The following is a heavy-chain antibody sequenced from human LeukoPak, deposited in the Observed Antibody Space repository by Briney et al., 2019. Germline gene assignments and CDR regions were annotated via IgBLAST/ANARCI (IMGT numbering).Heavy chain of an antibody. CDR1: GFTFSSYG. CDR3: AREMGGGLAAAGTGYYYYMDV. V-gene: IGHV3-30*03. D-gene: IGHD6-13*01. J-gene: IGHJ6*03. Sequence: GRSLRLSCAASGFTFSSYGMHWVRQAPGKGLEWVAVISYDGSNKYYADSVKGRFTISRDNSKNTLYLQMNSLRAEDTAVYYCAREMGGGLAAAGTGYYYYMDVWGKGTTVTVSS. CDR2: ISYDGSNK.